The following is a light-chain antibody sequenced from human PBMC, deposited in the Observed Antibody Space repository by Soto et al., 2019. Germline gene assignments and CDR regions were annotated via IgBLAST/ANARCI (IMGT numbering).Light chain of an antibody. CDR1: QSVLSNSNNY. CDR3: QQRSNWPPIT. CDR2: DAS. J-gene: IGKJ5*01. V-gene: IGKV3-11*01. Sequence: VMTQSPDSLAVSLGERATINCKSSQSVLSNSNNYLAWFQQRPGQAPRLLIYDASHRAAGIPARFSGSGFGTDFTLTISSLEPEDAAVYYCQQRSNWPPITFGQGTRLEIK.